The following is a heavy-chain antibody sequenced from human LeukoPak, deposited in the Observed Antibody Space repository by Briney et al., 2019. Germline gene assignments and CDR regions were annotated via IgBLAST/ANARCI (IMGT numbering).Heavy chain of an antibody. Sequence: SETLSLTCTVSGGSISGYYWSWIRQPPGKGLEWIGYIYYSGSTNYNPSLKSRVTISVDTSKNQFSLKLSSVTAADTAVYYCARSGLSAADVWGQGTTVTVSS. CDR1: GGSISGYY. D-gene: IGHD1-1*01. V-gene: IGHV4-59*01. CDR2: IYYSGST. J-gene: IGHJ6*02. CDR3: ARSGLSAADV.